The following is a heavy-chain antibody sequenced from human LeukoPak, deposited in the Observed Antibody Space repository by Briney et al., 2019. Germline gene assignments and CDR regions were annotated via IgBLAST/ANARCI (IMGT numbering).Heavy chain of an antibody. Sequence: ASVKVTCKASGYTFTSYYMHWVRQAPGQGLEWMGIINPSGGSTNYAQKLQGRVTMTTDTSTSTAYMELRSLRSDDTAVYYCARDSHYSSSWYPLNDAYYYYGMDVWGQGTTVTVSS. CDR2: INPSGGST. CDR3: ARDSHYSSSWYPLNDAYYYYGMDV. V-gene: IGHV1-46*01. CDR1: GYTFTSYY. J-gene: IGHJ6*02. D-gene: IGHD6-13*01.